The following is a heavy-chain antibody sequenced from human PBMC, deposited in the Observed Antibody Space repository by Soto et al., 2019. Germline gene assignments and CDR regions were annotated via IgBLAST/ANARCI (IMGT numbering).Heavy chain of an antibody. V-gene: IGHV4-39*01. Sequence: PSETLSLTCTVTGGSISSRSYYWGWIRQPPGKGLEWIGSIYYSGSTYNNPSLRSRVSMSIETSKDQFSLKLKSVTAADTALYFSARQRTSVVTQAYFDVWGPGPQVTVSS. CDR1: GGSISSRSYY. CDR2: IYYSGST. D-gene: IGHD2-21*02. J-gene: IGHJ4*02. CDR3: ARQRTSVVTQAYFDV.